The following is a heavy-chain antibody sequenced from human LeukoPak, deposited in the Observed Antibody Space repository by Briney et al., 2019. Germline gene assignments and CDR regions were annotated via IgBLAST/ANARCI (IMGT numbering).Heavy chain of an antibody. D-gene: IGHD6-13*01. CDR1: GGSFSGYY. J-gene: IGHJ6*02. Sequence: NPSEALSLTCAVYGGSFSGYYWSWIRQPPGKGLEWIGEINHSGSTNYNPSLKSRVTISVDTSKNQFSLKLSSVTAADTAVYYCASLVGAAAGITHLYYYYGMDVWGQGTTVTVSS. CDR3: ASLVGAAAGITHLYYYYGMDV. V-gene: IGHV4-34*01. CDR2: INHSGST.